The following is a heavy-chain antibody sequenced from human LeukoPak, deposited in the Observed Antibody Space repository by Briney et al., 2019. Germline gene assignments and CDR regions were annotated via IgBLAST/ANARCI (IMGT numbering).Heavy chain of an antibody. D-gene: IGHD3-9*01. CDR3: ARDPVLLRYFEGAPFSFDY. CDR1: GYTFTSYA. Sequence: ASVKVSCKASGYTFTSYAMNWVRQAPGQGLEWMGIINPSGGSTSYAQKFQGRVTMTRDMSTSTVYMELSSLRSEDTAVYYCARDPVLLRYFEGAPFSFDYWGQGTLVTVSS. J-gene: IGHJ4*02. CDR2: INPSGGST. V-gene: IGHV1-46*01.